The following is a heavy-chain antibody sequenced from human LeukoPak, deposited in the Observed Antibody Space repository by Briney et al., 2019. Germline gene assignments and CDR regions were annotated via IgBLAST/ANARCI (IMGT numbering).Heavy chain of an antibody. V-gene: IGHV4-34*01. CDR2: INHSGSP. CDR1: GGSFSAYY. J-gene: IGHJ6*03. D-gene: IGHD6-13*01. Sequence: SSQTLSLTCAVYGGSFSAYYWSSIRQPPGKGLEWIGEINHSGSPNYNPSLKSRFTISVDTSKKQFSLKLRSVNAADTAVYYCARGRSSSSWYYYYMDVWGKGTTVTVSS. CDR3: ARGRSSSSWYYYYMDV.